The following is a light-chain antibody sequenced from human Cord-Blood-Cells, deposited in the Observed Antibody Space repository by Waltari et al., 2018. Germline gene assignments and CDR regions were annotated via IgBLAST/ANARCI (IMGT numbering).Light chain of an antibody. CDR3: AAWDDSLNGYV. J-gene: IGLJ1*01. V-gene: IGLV1-44*01. CDR1: SSNIGRNT. Sequence: QSVLTQPPSASGTPGQRVTISCSGSSSNIGRNTVNWYQQLPGTAPKLLIYSNNQRPSGVPDRFSGSKSGTSASLAISWLQSEDDADYYCAAWDDSLNGYVFGTGTKVTVL. CDR2: SNN.